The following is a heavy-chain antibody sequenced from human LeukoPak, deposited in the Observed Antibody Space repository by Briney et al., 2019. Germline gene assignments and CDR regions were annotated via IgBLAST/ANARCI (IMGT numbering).Heavy chain of an antibody. V-gene: IGHV3-23*01. CDR2: ISGSGGST. Sequence: GGSLRLSCRVSGITLSNYGMSWVRQAPGKGLEWVAGISGSGGSTNYADSVKGRFTISRDNPKNALYLQMTSLRAEDTAVYCCAKRGVVIRVILVGFHKEAYYFDSWGQGALVTVSS. D-gene: IGHD3-22*01. CDR3: AKRGVVIRVILVGFHKEAYYFDS. CDR1: GITLSNYG. J-gene: IGHJ4*02.